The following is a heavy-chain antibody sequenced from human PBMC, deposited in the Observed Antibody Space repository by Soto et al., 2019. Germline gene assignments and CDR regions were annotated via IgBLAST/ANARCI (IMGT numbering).Heavy chain of an antibody. CDR2: IDPSDSYT. D-gene: IGHD6-19*01. CDR3: ATRYSSGWYYFDY. J-gene: IGHJ4*02. Sequence: GESLKISCKGSGYSFTSYWISWVRQMPGKGLEWMGRIDPSDSYTNYSPSFQGHVTISADKSISTAYLQWSSLKASDIAMYYCATRYSSGWYYFDYWGQGTLVTVSS. V-gene: IGHV5-10-1*01. CDR1: GYSFTSYW.